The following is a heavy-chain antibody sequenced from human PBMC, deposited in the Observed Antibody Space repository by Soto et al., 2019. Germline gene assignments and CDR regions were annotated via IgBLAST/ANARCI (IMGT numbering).Heavy chain of an antibody. CDR2: IYHSGST. Sequence: PSETLSLTCAVSGGSISSGGYSWSWIRQPPGKGLEWIGYIYHSGSTYYNPSLKSRVTISVDRSKNQFSLKLSSVTAADTAVYYWARRGGPKQHYGPHFNGFAPWGQETLVTVSS. V-gene: IGHV4-30-2*01. CDR1: GGSISSGGYS. J-gene: IGHJ5*02. D-gene: IGHD4-17*01. CDR3: ARRGGPKQHYGPHFNGFAP.